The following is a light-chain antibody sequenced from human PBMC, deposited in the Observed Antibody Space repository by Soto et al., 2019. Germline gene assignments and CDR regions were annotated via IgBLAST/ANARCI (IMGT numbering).Light chain of an antibody. Sequence: DIQMSNSPSTLSASVADGVTITCRASQGVNIWLAWYQQKPGRAPKLLIHRASILESGVPSRFSGSGSGTEFTLTISSLQPDDFATYYCQQYNIYSRTFGQGTKV. CDR3: QQYNIYSRT. CDR1: QGVNIW. CDR2: RAS. J-gene: IGKJ1*01. V-gene: IGKV1-5*03.